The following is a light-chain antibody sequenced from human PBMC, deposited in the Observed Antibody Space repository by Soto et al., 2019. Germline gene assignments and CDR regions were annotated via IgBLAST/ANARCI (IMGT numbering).Light chain of an antibody. J-gene: IGLJ1*01. CDR1: SSDVGGYNY. CDR3: SSYTSTSTLLI. CDR2: EVS. V-gene: IGLV2-14*01. Sequence: QSVLTQPASVSGSAGQSITISCTGTSSDVGGYNYVSWYQHHPGKTPKLMIYEVSSRPSGVSYRFSGSKSGYTASLTISGLQAEDEADYYCSSYTSTSTLLIFGTGTKVTV.